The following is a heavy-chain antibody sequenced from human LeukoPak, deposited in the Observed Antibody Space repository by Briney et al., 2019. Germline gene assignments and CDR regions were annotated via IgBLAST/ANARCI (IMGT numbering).Heavy chain of an antibody. J-gene: IGHJ3*02. CDR2: IDDSGNT. D-gene: IGHD3-10*01. CDR1: GGSISRYY. V-gene: IGHV4-59*01. CDR3: ARSDYHNSGSHTVFDAFDI. Sequence: PSETLSLTCTVSGGSISRYYWSWIRRPPGKGLEWIGYIDDSGNTNYNPSLKSQVTISVDKSKNQFSLKLSFVTAADTAMYYCARSDYHNSGSHTVFDAFDIWGQGTRVTVSS.